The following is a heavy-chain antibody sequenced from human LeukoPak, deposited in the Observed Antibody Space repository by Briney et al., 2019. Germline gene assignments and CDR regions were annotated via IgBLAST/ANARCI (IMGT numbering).Heavy chain of an antibody. D-gene: IGHD2-8*01. V-gene: IGHV3-23*01. CDR1: GFTFSNYA. J-gene: IGHJ4*02. Sequence: EGSLRLSFAASGFTFSNYAMSLVRQAPRKGLERVSGINGSGGDTYYADSVKGRFTISRDNSKNKLYLQMNSLRAEDTAVYYCAKDRSCTNNICHGDSDYWGQGTLVTVSS. CDR2: INGSGGDT. CDR3: AKDRSCTNNICHGDSDY.